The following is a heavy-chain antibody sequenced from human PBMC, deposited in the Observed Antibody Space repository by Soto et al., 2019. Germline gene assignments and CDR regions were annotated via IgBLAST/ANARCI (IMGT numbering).Heavy chain of an antibody. D-gene: IGHD3-3*01. V-gene: IGHV3-49*03. CDR1: GFTFGDYA. CDR2: IRSKAYGGTT. Sequence: GGSLRLSCTASGFTFGDYAMSWFRQAPGKGLEWVGFIRSKAYGGTTEYAASVKGRFTISRDDSKSIAYLQMNSLKTEDTAVYYCTPTFRRWREYYDFWSGYRVSWFDPWGQGTLVTVSS. CDR3: TPTFRRWREYYDFWSGYRVSWFDP. J-gene: IGHJ5*02.